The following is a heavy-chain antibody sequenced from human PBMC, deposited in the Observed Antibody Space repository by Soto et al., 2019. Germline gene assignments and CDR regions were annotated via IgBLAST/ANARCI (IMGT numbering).Heavy chain of an antibody. CDR3: TAGKLYPSLDFDY. J-gene: IGHJ4*02. Sequence: LRLSCTASGFTFNDYTLSWVRQAPGKGLEWVGFIRSKAYGGTTEYAASVKGRFTISRDDSKSIAYLQMNSLKTEDTAVYYCTAGKLYPSLDFDYWGQGTLVTVSS. V-gene: IGHV3-49*04. CDR1: GFTFNDYT. CDR2: IRSKAYGGTT. D-gene: IGHD2-8*01.